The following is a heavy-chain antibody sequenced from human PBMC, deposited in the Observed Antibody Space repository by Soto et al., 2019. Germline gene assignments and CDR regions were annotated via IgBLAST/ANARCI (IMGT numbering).Heavy chain of an antibody. CDR2: IDETSATT. J-gene: IGHJ3*01. V-gene: IGHV3-48*01. D-gene: IGHD2-8*02. Sequence: XGSLLLSCVASGFTVRSYEMDWLRHVPGRGLEWVAYIDETSATTHFANSVRGRFTISRDNAKNSLYLEMKSLSAEDSAVYYCAREHCRAGVCADAFDLWGQGTMVTVSS. CDR3: AREHCRAGVCADAFDL. CDR1: GFTVRSYE.